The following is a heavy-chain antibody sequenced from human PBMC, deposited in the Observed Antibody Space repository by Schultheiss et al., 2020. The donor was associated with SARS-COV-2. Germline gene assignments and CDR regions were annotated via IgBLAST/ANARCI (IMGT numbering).Heavy chain of an antibody. D-gene: IGHD3-10*01. V-gene: IGHV1-46*04. CDR2: INPSGGST. Sequence: ASVKVSCKASGYTFTSYYMHWVRQAPGQGLEWMGIINPSGGSTSYAQKLQGRVTMTRDTSTSTAYMELRSLRSDDTAVYYCARHGSGSLPWGQGTLVTVSS. J-gene: IGHJ4*02. CDR1: GYTFTSYY. CDR3: ARHGSGSLP.